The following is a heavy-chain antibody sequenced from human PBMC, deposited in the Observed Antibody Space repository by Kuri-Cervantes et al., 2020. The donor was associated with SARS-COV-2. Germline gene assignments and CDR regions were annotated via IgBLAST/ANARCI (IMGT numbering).Heavy chain of an antibody. J-gene: IGHJ2*01. CDR1: GYSISSGYY. V-gene: IGHV4-38-2*01. Sequence: SETLSLTCAVSGYSISSGYYWGWIRQPPGKGLEWIGSIYHSGSTYYNPSLKSRVTISVDTSKNQFSRKLSSVTAVNSAVYYCARRTVGHFDLWGRGTLVTVSS. D-gene: IGHD3-16*01. CDR2: IYHSGST. CDR3: ARRTVGHFDL.